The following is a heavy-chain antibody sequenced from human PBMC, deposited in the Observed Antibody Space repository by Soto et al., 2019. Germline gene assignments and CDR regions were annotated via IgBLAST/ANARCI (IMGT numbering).Heavy chain of an antibody. J-gene: IGHJ6*02. V-gene: IGHV1-2*02. CDR2: INPKFGDT. CDR3: ARNMDYYYGRGSGNGHGV. Sequence: QVRLVQSGAEVKESGDSVRVSCEASGYTFTAYHIHWVRQAPGQGLEWMGWINPKFGDTGYAQDFQGRVSLTSDMSISTGYMELSRLTSDDTAIYYCARNMDYYYGRGSGNGHGVWGQGTTVTVFS. D-gene: IGHD3-10*02. CDR1: GYTFTAYH.